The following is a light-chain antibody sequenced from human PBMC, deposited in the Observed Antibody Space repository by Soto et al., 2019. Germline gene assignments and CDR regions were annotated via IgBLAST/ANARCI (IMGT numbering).Light chain of an antibody. Sequence: QSALTQPASVSGSPGQSITISCTGTSSDVGGYYYVSWYQHHPGKAPKLIIYDVSNRPSGVSNRFSGSKSGDTASLTISGLHTEDEADYYCSSYTSRSTLYVFGIGTKLTVL. J-gene: IGLJ1*01. CDR1: SSDVGGYYY. CDR2: DVS. V-gene: IGLV2-14*01. CDR3: SSYTSRSTLYV.